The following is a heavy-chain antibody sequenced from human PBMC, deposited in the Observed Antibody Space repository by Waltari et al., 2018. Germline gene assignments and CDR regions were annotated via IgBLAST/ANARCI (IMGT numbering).Heavy chain of an antibody. V-gene: IGHV3-7*01. CDR2: VKQDGSEK. J-gene: IGHJ4*02. D-gene: IGHD4-17*01. CDR3: ARESTVTTGAFDY. CDR1: GFTFSSYW. Sequence: EVQLVESGGGLVQPGGSLRLSCAASGFTFSSYWMSWVRQAPGKGREVVANVKQDGSEKYYVDSMEGRFTISRDNAKNSLYLQVNSLRAEDTAVYYCARESTVTTGAFDYWGQGTLVTVSS.